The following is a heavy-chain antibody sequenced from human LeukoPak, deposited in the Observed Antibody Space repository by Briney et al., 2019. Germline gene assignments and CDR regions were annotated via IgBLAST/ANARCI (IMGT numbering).Heavy chain of an antibody. CDR1: GGSISSHY. V-gene: IGHV4-59*11. CDR3: ARDSSSSGLTDY. D-gene: IGHD6-6*01. CDR2: IYYSGST. Sequence: SETLSLTCTVSGGSISSHYWSWIRQPPGKGLEWIGYIYYSGSTNYNPSLKSRVTISVDTSKNQFSLKLSSVTAADTAVYCCARDSSSSGLTDYWGQGTLVTVSS. J-gene: IGHJ4*02.